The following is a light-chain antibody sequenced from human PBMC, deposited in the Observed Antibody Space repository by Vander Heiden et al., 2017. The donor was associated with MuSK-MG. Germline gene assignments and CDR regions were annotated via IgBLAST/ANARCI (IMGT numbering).Light chain of an antibody. CDR1: SGINVGTYR. Sequence: QAVLTQPASLSASLGASASPTCTSRSGINVGTYRMYWYQQKPGGPPQYLLGYESDSDKQQGSGVPSSFSGSKDASANAGILLISGLQSEDEADYYCMIWHSSAWVFGGGTKLTVL. J-gene: IGLJ3*02. CDR3: MIWHSSAWV. CDR2: YESDSDK. V-gene: IGLV5-45*01.